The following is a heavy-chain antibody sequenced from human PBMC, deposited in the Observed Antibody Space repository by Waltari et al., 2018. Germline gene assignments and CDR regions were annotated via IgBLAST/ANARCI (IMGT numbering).Heavy chain of an antibody. J-gene: IGHJ6*02. CDR1: GGSISSHY. CDR2: IYYSGST. CDR3: ARDSYYGMDV. V-gene: IGHV4-59*11. Sequence: QVQLQESGPGLVKPSETLSLTCTVPGGSISSHYWSWIRQPPGKGLEWIGYIYYSGSTNYNPSLKSRVTISVDTSKNQFSLKLSSVTAADTAVYYCARDSYYGMDVWGQGTTVTVSS.